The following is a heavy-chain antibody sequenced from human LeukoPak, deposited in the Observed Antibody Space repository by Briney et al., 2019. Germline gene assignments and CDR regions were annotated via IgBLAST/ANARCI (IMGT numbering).Heavy chain of an antibody. D-gene: IGHD3-3*01. CDR2: ITYDGTNK. J-gene: IGHJ4*02. V-gene: IGHV3-30*04. CDR1: GFPFSSYA. Sequence: PGRSLRLSCAASGFPFSSYAMHWVRQAPGKGPEWVAVITYDGTNKYYADSVKGRFTISRENSKNMLYLQMNSLRGEDTAVYYCASGGLRHEYYFDYWGQGTLVTVSS. CDR3: ASGGLRHEYYFDY.